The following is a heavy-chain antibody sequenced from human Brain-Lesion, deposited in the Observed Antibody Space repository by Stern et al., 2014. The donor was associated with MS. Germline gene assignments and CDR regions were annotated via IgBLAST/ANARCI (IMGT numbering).Heavy chain of an antibody. CDR1: GFSFSRYW. CDR2: IKQDGSEK. J-gene: IGHJ6*02. D-gene: IGHD2-8*02. Sequence: EVQLLESGGGLVQPGGSQRLSCAASGFSFSRYWMTWVRQAPGRGPEWVANIKQDGSEKYYVDSVKGRFTISRDNAKNSLYLQMHSLRDEDTAVYYCARDCGVGNCAGARGYSYYYGLDVWGQGTTVTVSS. CDR3: ARDCGVGNCAGARGYSYYYGLDV. V-gene: IGHV3-7*01.